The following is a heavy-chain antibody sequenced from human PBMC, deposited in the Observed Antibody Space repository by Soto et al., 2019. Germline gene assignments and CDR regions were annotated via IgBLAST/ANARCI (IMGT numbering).Heavy chain of an antibody. CDR2: IGDSDI. V-gene: IGHV3-23*01. CDR3: AKDHFTGNVVFDNFDI. CDR1: GFTFSTHA. J-gene: IGHJ3*02. D-gene: IGHD2-2*01. Sequence: EVQLLESGGGLVQPGGSLRLSCAAAGFTFSTHAMSWVRQAPGKGLEWVSSIGDSDIFYADTVKGRFTISRDNSKNILFLQMNSLRADDTAVYYCAKDHFTGNVVFDNFDIWGRGTMVTVSS.